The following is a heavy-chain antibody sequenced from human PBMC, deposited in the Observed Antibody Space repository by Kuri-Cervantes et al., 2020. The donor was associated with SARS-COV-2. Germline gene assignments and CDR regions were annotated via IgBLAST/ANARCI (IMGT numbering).Heavy chain of an antibody. J-gene: IGHJ6*03. CDR1: GYTFTGYY. V-gene: IGHV1-2*02. Sequence: ASVKVSCKASGYTFTGYYMHWVRQAPGQGLEWMGWINPNSGGTNYAQKFQGRVTITADESTSTAYMELSSLRSEDTAVYYCARGGWRRSYDSSGYHYYYMDVWGKGTTVTVSS. CDR3: ARGGWRRSYDSSGYHYYYMDV. D-gene: IGHD3-22*01. CDR2: INPNSGGT.